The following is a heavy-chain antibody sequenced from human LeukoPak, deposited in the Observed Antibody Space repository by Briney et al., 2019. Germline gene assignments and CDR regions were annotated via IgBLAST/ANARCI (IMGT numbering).Heavy chain of an antibody. Sequence: GGSLRLSCAASGFTFSSYWMHWVRQAPGKGLVWVSRINSDGSSTSYADSVKGRFTISRDNAKNTLYLQMNSLRAEDTAVYYCARGARYDYVWGSYPPGLYFDCWGQGTLVTVSS. V-gene: IGHV3-74*01. CDR3: ARGARYDYVWGSYPPGLYFDC. J-gene: IGHJ4*02. CDR2: INSDGSST. D-gene: IGHD3-16*02. CDR1: GFTFSSYW.